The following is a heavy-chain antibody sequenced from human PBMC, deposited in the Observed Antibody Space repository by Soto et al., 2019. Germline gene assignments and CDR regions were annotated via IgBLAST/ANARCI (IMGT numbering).Heavy chain of an antibody. J-gene: IGHJ5*02. CDR3: AGGVRYLGWFDP. CDR2: IYHSGST. V-gene: IGHV4-30-2*02. CDR1: GGSISSGGYS. D-gene: IGHD3-9*01. Sequence: SETLSLTCAVSGGSISSGGYSWSWIRQPPGKGLEWIGYIYHSGSTYYNPSLKSRVTISVDTSKNQFSLKLSSVTAADTAVYYCAGGVRYLGWFDPWGQGTLVTVSS.